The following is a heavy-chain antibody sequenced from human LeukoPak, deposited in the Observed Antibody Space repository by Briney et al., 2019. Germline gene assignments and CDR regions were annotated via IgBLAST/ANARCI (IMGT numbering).Heavy chain of an antibody. V-gene: IGHV3-23*01. CDR3: AKVINSGYYYYFDY. D-gene: IGHD3-22*01. CDR2: ISGSGGST. Sequence: GGSLRLSCAASGFTFSNNWMTWVRQAPGKGLEWVSAISGSGGSTYYADSVKGRFTISRDNSKNTLYLQMNSLRAEDTAVYYCAKVINSGYYYYFDYWGQGTLVTVSS. CDR1: GFTFSNNW. J-gene: IGHJ4*02.